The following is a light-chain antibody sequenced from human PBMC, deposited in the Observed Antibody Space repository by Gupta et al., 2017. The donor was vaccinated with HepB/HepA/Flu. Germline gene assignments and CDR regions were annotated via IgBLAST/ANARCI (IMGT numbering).Light chain of an antibody. Sequence: DIQMTQSPSTLSASVGDRVTITCRASQSISSWLAWYQQKPGKAPKLLIYKASSLESGVPSRFSGSGSGTEFTLTISSLQPDDFATYYCHQYNIYSPWTCGQGTKVEIK. CDR1: QSISSW. CDR2: KAS. J-gene: IGKJ1*01. CDR3: HQYNIYSPWT. V-gene: IGKV1-5*03.